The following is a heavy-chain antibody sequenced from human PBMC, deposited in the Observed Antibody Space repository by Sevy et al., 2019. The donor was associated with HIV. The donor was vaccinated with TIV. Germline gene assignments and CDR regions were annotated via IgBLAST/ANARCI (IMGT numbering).Heavy chain of an antibody. CDR3: AREGSSKYNWFDP. Sequence: GGSLRLSCAASGFTFSSYSMNWVRRAPGKGLEWVSYISSSSSTIYYADSVKGRFTISRDNAKNSLYLQMNSLRAEDTAGYYCAREGSSKYNWFDPWGQGTLVTVSS. D-gene: IGHD6-13*01. CDR1: GFTFSSYS. J-gene: IGHJ5*02. V-gene: IGHV3-48*01. CDR2: ISSSSSTI.